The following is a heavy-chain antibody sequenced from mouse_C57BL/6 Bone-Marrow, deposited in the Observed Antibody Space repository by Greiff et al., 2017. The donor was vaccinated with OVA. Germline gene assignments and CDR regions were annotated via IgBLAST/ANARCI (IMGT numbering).Heavy chain of an antibody. CDR3: ARELLTGTDY. CDR1: GYSITSGYY. D-gene: IGHD4-1*01. V-gene: IGHV3-6*01. Sequence: LQESGPGLVKPSQSLSLTCSVTGYSITSGYYWNWIRQFPGNKLEWMGYISYDGSNNYNPSLKNRISITRDTSKNQFFLKLNSVTTEDTATYYCARELLTGTDYWGQGTTLTVSS. CDR2: ISYDGSN. J-gene: IGHJ2*01.